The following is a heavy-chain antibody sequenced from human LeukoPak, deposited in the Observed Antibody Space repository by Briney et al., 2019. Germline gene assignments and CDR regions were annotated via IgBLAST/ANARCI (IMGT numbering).Heavy chain of an antibody. D-gene: IGHD3-3*01. CDR2: IYDSGST. CDR3: ARDCRAIFRGSNWFDP. V-gene: IGHV4-39*07. Sequence: SETLSLTCTVSGGSIRSSYYYWGWIRQPPGKGLEWIGSIYDSGSTYYNPSLKSRVTISVDTSKNQFSLKLSSVTAADTAVYYCARDCRAIFRGSNWFDPWGQGTLVTVSS. J-gene: IGHJ5*02. CDR1: GGSIRSSYYY.